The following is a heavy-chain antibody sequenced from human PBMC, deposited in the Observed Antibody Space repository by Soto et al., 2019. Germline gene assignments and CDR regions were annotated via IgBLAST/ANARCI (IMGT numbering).Heavy chain of an antibody. J-gene: IGHJ3*02. CDR2: INHSGST. CDR1: GGSFSGWC. CDR3: ARARWVVTATDAFDI. D-gene: IGHD2-21*02. Sequence: SETLSLTCAVYGGSFSGWCWSWIRQPPGKGLEWIGEINHSGSTNYNPSLKSRVTISVDTSKNQFSLKLSSVTAADTAVYYCARARWVVTATDAFDIWGQGTMVTVSS. V-gene: IGHV4-34*01.